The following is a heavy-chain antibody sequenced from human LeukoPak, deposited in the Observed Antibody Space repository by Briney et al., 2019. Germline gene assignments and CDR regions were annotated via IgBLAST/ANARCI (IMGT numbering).Heavy chain of an antibody. CDR2: IRPNGDST. CDR1: GYSFSSYV. Sequence: ASVKVSCKTSGYSFSSYVKYWVRQAPGQGFEWMGIIRPNGDSTTYAQKFQGRLIMTSDASTSTVYMELSSLRFDDTGVYYCARDGYERPSSFWGQGTLVTVSS. V-gene: IGHV1-46*01. J-gene: IGHJ4*02. CDR3: ARDGYERPSSF. D-gene: IGHD2-2*03.